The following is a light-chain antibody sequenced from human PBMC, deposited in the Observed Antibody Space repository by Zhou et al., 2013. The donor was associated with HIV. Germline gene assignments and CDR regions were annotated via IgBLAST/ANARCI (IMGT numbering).Light chain of an antibody. CDR3: QQHDSLPLT. V-gene: IGKV1-5*03. Sequence: DIQMTQSPSTLSASVGDRVTITCRASQSLTSWLAWYQQKPGKAPKLLIYKASTLESGVPSRFSGSGSGTDFTFTISSLQPEDIAVYYCQQHDSLPLTFGPGTKVEIK. J-gene: IGKJ3*01. CDR1: QSLTSW. CDR2: KAS.